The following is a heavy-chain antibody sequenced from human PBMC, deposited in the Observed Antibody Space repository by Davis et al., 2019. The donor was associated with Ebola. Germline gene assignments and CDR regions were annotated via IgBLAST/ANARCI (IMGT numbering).Heavy chain of an antibody. CDR2: IRNKAYGGTP. CDR3: ATRSGWSDYYYYGMDV. Sequence: GESLKIPCSASRSTFVDYALTWFRQAPGKGLEWIGLIRNKAYGGTPEYAASVEGRFTISRDDSDSIVYLQMNSLKTEDSGVCCCATRSGWSDYYYYGMDVWGNGTTVSVSS. CDR1: RSTFVDYA. D-gene: IGHD6-19*01. J-gene: IGHJ6*04. V-gene: IGHV3-49*03.